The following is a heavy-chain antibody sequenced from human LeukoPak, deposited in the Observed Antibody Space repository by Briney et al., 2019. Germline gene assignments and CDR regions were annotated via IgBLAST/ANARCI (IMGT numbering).Heavy chain of an antibody. J-gene: IGHJ4*02. Sequence: GGSLRLSCAASGFTFSSYAMTWVRQAPGKGLEWVSAVTGSGDSTYYADSVKGRFTVSRDNSKNTLYLQMHSLRAEDTAVYYCAKELDYYDGSAHYRYFDDWGQGTLVTVSS. D-gene: IGHD3-22*01. CDR2: VTGSGDST. CDR3: AKELDYYDGSAHYRYFDD. V-gene: IGHV3-23*01. CDR1: GFTFSSYA.